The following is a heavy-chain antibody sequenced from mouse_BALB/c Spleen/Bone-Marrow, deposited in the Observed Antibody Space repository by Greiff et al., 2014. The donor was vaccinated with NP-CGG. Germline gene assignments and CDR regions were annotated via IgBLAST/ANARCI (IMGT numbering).Heavy chain of an antibody. CDR3: ANKYGYGMDY. CDR1: GYAFTNYL. CDR2: INPGSGGT. Sequence: QVQLQQSGAELVRPGTSVKVSCKASGYAFTNYLIEWVKQRPGQGLEWIGVINPGSGGTNYNEKFKGKATLTAGKSSSTAYMQLSRLTSDDSAVYFCANKYGYGMDYWGQGTSVTDST. J-gene: IGHJ4*01. V-gene: IGHV1-54*03. D-gene: IGHD2-14*01.